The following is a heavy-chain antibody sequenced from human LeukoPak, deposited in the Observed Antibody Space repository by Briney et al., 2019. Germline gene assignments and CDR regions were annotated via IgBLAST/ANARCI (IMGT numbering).Heavy chain of an antibody. CDR1: GYTFTSYA. V-gene: IGHV7-4-1*02. CDR2: INTNTGNP. Sequence: GASVKVSCKASGYTFTSYAMNWVRQAPGQGLEWMGWINTNTGNPTYAQGFTGRFVFSLDTSVSTAYLQISSLKAEDTAVYYCARSPMGYYFWSGYIPYYFDYWVQGTLVTVSS. J-gene: IGHJ4*02. CDR3: ARSPMGYYFWSGYIPYYFDY. D-gene: IGHD3-3*01.